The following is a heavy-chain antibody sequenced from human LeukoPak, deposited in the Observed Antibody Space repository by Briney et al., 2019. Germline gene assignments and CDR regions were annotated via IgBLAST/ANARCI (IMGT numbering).Heavy chain of an antibody. CDR1: GGSISSYY. CDR3: ARLGNFYYDSSGPPFDY. CDR2: IYYSGST. D-gene: IGHD3-22*01. Sequence: SETLSLTCTVSGGSISSYYWSWIRQPPGKGLEWIGYIYYSGSTNYNPSLKSRVTISVDTSKNQFSLKLSSVTTADTAVYYCARLGNFYYDSSGPPFDYWGQGTLVTVSS. V-gene: IGHV4-59*08. J-gene: IGHJ4*02.